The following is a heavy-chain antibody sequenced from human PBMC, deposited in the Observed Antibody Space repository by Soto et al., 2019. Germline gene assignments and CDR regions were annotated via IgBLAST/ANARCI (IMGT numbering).Heavy chain of an antibody. D-gene: IGHD2-15*01. CDR2: INPNSGGT. J-gene: IGHJ4*02. V-gene: IGHV1-2*04. CDR3: ARDSGYCSGGSCYEPHFDY. CDR1: GYTFTGYY. Sequence: GVSVKVSCKASGYTFTGYYMHWVRQAPGQGLEWMGWINPNSGGTNYAQKFQGWVTMTRDTSISTAYMELSRLRSDDTAVYYCARDSGYCSGGSCYEPHFDYWGQGTLVTVSS.